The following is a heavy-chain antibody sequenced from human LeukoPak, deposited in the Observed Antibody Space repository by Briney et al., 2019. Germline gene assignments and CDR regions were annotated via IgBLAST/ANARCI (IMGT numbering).Heavy chain of an antibody. CDR1: GLIFTNYG. CDR3: TKDLLPGDSGDDGVGDF. J-gene: IGHJ4*02. D-gene: IGHD4-17*01. Sequence: GGSLTLSRAPSGLIFTNYGMQWVRQAPRKGLEWEGIILYEGSNKYYADSVKGRFSISRDQTRKSVYLQMNSLRTVDTAVYYCTKDLLPGDSGDDGVGDFWGQGTLVTVSS. CDR2: ILYEGSNK. V-gene: IGHV3-30*18.